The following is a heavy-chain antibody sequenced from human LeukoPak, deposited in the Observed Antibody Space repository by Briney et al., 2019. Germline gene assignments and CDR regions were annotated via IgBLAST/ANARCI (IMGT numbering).Heavy chain of an antibody. Sequence: ASVKVSCKASGYTFTSCGISWVRQAPGQGLEGMGWISAYNGNTNYAQKLQGRVTMTKDTSTSTAYMELRSLRSDDKTVYYCAREVYSYDSSGYSLYYFDYGGQGTLVTVSS. D-gene: IGHD3-22*01. CDR2: ISAYNGNT. CDR1: GYTFTSCG. V-gene: IGHV1-18*01. CDR3: AREVYSYDSSGYSLYYFDY. J-gene: IGHJ4*02.